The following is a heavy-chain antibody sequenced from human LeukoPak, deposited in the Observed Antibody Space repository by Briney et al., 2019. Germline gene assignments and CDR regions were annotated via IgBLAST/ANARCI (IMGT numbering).Heavy chain of an antibody. CDR1: GYTFTSYG. CDR2: ISAYNGNT. CDR3: ARDSITMVRGVHKSWFDP. Sequence: ASVKVSCKASGYTFTSYGISWVRQPPGQGLEWVGWISAYNGNTNYAQKLQGRVTMTTDKSTSTAYMVLRSLRSDDTAVYSGARDSITMVRGVHKSWFDPWGQGTLVTVSS. V-gene: IGHV1-18*01. D-gene: IGHD3-10*01. J-gene: IGHJ5*02.